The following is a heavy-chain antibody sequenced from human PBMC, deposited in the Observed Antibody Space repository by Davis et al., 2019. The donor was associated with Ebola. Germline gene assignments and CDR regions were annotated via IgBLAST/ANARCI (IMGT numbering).Heavy chain of an antibody. CDR1: GFTFSSYW. V-gene: IGHV3-30*03. Sequence: GESLKISCAASGFTFSSYWMSWVRQAPGKGLEWVAVISYDGSNKYYADSVKGRFTISRDNSKNTLYLQMNSLRAEDTAVYYCARHPGELLFHFDYWGQGTLVTVSS. CDR2: ISYDGSNK. CDR3: ARHPGELLFHFDY. D-gene: IGHD1-26*01. J-gene: IGHJ4*02.